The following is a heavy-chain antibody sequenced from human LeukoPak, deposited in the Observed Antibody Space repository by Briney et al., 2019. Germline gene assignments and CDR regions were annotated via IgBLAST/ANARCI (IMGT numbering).Heavy chain of an antibody. V-gene: IGHV3-30*02. D-gene: IGHD4-23*01. Sequence: GGSLRLSCAASGFTFSSYGMHWVRQAPGKGLEWVTVIPYDASNTYYADSVKGRFTISRDNSKNTLYLQMNSLRADDTAVYCCAKLVQTTLVTPDFWGQGTLVTVSS. CDR3: AKLVQTTLVTPDF. CDR2: IPYDASNT. CDR1: GFTFSSYG. J-gene: IGHJ4*02.